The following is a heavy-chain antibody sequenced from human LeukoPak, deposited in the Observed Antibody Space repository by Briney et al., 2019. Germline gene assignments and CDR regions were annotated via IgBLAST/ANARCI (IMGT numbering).Heavy chain of an antibody. CDR2: MNPNSGNT. D-gene: IGHD3-22*01. CDR1: GYTFTSYD. J-gene: IGHJ1*01. CDR3: ARGSYYYDRSDYSGRFQY. Sequence: ASVKVSCKASGYTFTSYDINWVRQATGQGLEWMGWMNPNSGNTGYARKFQGRVTMTRNTSISTAYMELSSLRSEDTAVYYCARGSYYYDRSDYSGRFQYWGQGTLVTVSS. V-gene: IGHV1-8*01.